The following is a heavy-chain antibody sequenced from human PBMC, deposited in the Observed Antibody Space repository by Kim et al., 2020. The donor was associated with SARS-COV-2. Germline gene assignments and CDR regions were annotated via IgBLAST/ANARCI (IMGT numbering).Heavy chain of an antibody. D-gene: IGHD6-6*01. J-gene: IGHJ4*02. Sequence: DYNPPLKGRVTISVDTAKNQFSLKLRSVTAADTAVYYCAREGIAARRFDYWGQGALVTVSA. V-gene: IGHV4-39*07. CDR3: AREGIAARRFDY.